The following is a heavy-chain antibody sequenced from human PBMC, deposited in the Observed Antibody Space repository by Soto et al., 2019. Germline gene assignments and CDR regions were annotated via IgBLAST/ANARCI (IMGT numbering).Heavy chain of an antibody. J-gene: IGHJ4*02. V-gene: IGHV3-30-3*01. CDR2: ISYDGSNK. CDR3: AKVSPMGYFFDF. CDR1: GFAFNTYS. Sequence: AVGSLRLSCAASGFAFNTYSMHWVRQAPGRGLEWVAVISYDGSNKFYADSVKGRFTISRDNSKNTLYLEMNSLRGEDTAVYYCAKVSPMGYFFDFWGQGTLVTVSS.